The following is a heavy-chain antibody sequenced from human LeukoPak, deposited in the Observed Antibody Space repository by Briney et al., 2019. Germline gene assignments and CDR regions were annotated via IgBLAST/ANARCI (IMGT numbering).Heavy chain of an antibody. J-gene: IGHJ6*02. D-gene: IGHD1-26*01. CDR3: ARVAQWELYGMDV. CDR2: ISPSGDRT. Sequence: GGSLRLSCAASGFTFSSYAMSWVRQAPGKGLEWVSFISPSGDRTSNADSVEGRFTISRDNSKNTLYLQMNSLRAEDTAVYYCARVAQWELYGMDVWGQGTTVTVSS. V-gene: IGHV3-23*01. CDR1: GFTFSSYA.